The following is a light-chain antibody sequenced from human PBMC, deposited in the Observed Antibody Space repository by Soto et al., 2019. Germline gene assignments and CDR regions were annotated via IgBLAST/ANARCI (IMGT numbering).Light chain of an antibody. CDR2: DVS. V-gene: IGLV2-11*01. CDR1: SSDVGGYNY. Sequence: QSALTQPRSVSGSPGQSVTISCTGTSSDVGGYNYVSWYQHHPGKAPKLMIYDVSKRPSGVPDRFSGSKSGNTASLTISGRQAEDEADYYCCSYAGSVVFGGGTKVTVL. J-gene: IGLJ2*01. CDR3: CSYAGSVV.